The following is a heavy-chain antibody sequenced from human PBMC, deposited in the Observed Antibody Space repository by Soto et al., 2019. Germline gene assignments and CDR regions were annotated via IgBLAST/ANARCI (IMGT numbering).Heavy chain of an antibody. CDR2: LIPIFGTA. CDR1: GGTFSSYS. CDR3: ARDGGSHSGGIDY. V-gene: IGHV1-69*01. Sequence: QVQLVQSGAEVKKPGSSVKVSCKASGGTFSSYSITWVRQAPGQGLEWMGELIPIFGTANYAQNLQGRVTITADESTSTAYMELSSLGSADTAVYYCARDGGSHSGGIDYWGQGTLVTVSS. D-gene: IGHD1-26*01. J-gene: IGHJ4*02.